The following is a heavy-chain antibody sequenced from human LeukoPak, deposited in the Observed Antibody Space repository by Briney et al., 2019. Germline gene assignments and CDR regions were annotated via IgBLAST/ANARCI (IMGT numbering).Heavy chain of an antibody. CDR2: IYYSGST. Sequence: ETLSLTCTVSGGSISSYYWSWIRQPPGKGLEWIGYIYYSGSTNYNPSLKSRVTISVDTSKNQFSLKLSSVTAADTAVYYCARHTGGWGSFDYWGQGTLVTVSS. D-gene: IGHD7-27*01. CDR1: GGSISSYY. CDR3: ARHTGGWGSFDY. V-gene: IGHV4-59*08. J-gene: IGHJ4*02.